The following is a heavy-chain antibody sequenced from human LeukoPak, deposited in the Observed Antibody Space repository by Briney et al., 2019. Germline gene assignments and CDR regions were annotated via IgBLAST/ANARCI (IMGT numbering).Heavy chain of an antibody. V-gene: IGHV1-46*01. J-gene: IGHJ3*02. CDR1: GYTFTNSY. D-gene: IGHD5-18*01. Sequence: AASVTVSCTASGYTFTNSYMHWVRQAPGQGLEWMGIINPGGGATSYAQGFQGKITMTRDTSTTTVYMELSSLRSGDTAMYYCARDTWMQNRGWAFDIWGQGTMVTVSS. CDR2: INPGGGAT. CDR3: ARDTWMQNRGWAFDI.